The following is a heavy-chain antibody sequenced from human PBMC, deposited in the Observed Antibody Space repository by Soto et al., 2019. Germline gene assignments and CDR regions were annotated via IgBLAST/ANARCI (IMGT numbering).Heavy chain of an antibody. V-gene: IGHV1-8*01. CDR2: MNPNSGNT. CDR3: ARGTMCRYCSSTSQGIKNYYYYMDV. CDR1: GYTFTSYD. D-gene: IGHD2-2*01. J-gene: IGHJ6*03. Sequence: ASVKVSCKASGYTFTSYDINWVRQATGQGLEWMGWMNPNSGNTGYAQKFQGRVTMTRNTSISTAYMELSSLRSEDTAVYYCARGTMCRYCSSTSQGIKNYYYYMDVWGKGTTVTVSS.